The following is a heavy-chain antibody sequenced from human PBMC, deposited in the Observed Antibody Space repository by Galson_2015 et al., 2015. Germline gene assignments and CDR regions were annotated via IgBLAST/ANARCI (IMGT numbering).Heavy chain of an antibody. CDR2: ISAYDGNT. Sequence: SVKVSCKASGYTFTSYGISWVRQAPGQGLEWMGWISAYDGNTNYAQKLQGRVTMTTDTSTSTAYMELRSLRSDDTAVYYCARDTDRRGWFDPWGQGTLVTVSS. V-gene: IGHV1-18*01. J-gene: IGHJ5*02. D-gene: IGHD1-14*01. CDR3: ARDTDRRGWFDP. CDR1: GYTFTSYG.